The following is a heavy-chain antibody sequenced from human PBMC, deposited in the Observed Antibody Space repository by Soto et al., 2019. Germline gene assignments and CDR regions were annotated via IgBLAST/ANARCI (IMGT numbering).Heavy chain of an antibody. CDR3: ARRLYYDRSGGDWYFDL. Sequence: QVQLVQSGAEVKKPGSSVKVSCKASGGTFSSYAISWVRQAPGQGLEWMGGIIPIFGTANYAQKFQGRVTITADGSTSTAYMELSSLRSEDTAVYYCARRLYYDRSGGDWYFDLWGRGTLVTVSS. V-gene: IGHV1-69*12. J-gene: IGHJ2*01. CDR2: IIPIFGTA. CDR1: GGTFSSYA. D-gene: IGHD3-22*01.